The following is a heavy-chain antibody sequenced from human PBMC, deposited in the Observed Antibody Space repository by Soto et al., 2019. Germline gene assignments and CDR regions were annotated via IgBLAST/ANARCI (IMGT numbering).Heavy chain of an antibody. Sequence: ASVKVSCKASGYKFINHYIHWVRQAPGVGLEWMGIINPNGGGTDYAQKFQGRVTMTTDTYASTVHMELSSLRSEDTAAYFCARDSSASDTSYSFDYWGQGTLVTVS. CDR2: INPNGGGT. V-gene: IGHV1-46*01. CDR1: GYKFINHY. CDR3: ARDSSASDTSYSFDY. J-gene: IGHJ4*02. D-gene: IGHD3-10*01.